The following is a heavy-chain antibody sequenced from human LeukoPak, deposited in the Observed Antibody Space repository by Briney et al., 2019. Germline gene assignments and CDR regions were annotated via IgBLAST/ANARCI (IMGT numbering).Heavy chain of an antibody. D-gene: IGHD6-13*01. V-gene: IGHV4-4*07. CDR2: IYTSGST. CDR1: GGSISTYY. J-gene: IGHJ5*02. CDR3: ARGGSGYDSSSWYGNWFDP. Sequence: SETLSLTCTVSGGSISTYYWSWIRQPAGKGLEWIGRIYTSGSTNYNPSLKSRVTMSVDTSKKQFSLKLSSVTAADTAMYYCARGGSGYDSSSWYGNWFDPWGQGTLVTVSS.